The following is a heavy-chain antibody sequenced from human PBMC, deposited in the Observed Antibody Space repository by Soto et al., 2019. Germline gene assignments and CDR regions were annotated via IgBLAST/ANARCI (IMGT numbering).Heavy chain of an antibody. CDR2: ISGSGGST. Sequence: GGALRLSSAASGFTFSSYAMSWVRQAPGKGLEWVSDISGSGGSTYYADSVKGRFTISRDNSKNTLSLQMLSLRAEHTAVHYCAKVVAQWLHTDYWGQGXLVPVYS. J-gene: IGHJ4*02. CDR1: GFTFSSYA. CDR3: AKVVAQWLHTDY. D-gene: IGHD3-22*01. V-gene: IGHV3-23*01.